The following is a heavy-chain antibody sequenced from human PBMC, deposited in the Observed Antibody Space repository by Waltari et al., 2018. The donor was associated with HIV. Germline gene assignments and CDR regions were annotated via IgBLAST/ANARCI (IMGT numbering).Heavy chain of an antibody. Sequence: QVQLEQSGAEVKTPGASVKVSCKVSGHTLSEMSMHWVRQAPGKGLGLRGCFVREVNEAIYAAKFQGRVTMTQDASADTAYMELSSLRSEDTAVYFCAAHLEAVPEAVSEYFEFWGQGALVIVSS. CDR2: FVREVNEA. V-gene: IGHV1-24*01. CDR1: GHTLSEMS. D-gene: IGHD6-13*01. CDR3: AAHLEAVPEAVSEYFEF. J-gene: IGHJ4*02.